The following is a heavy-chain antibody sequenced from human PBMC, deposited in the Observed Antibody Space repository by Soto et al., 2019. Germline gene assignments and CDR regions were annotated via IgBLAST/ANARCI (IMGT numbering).Heavy chain of an antibody. J-gene: IGHJ6*02. Sequence: ASVKVSCKASGYTFTVYYMHWVRRAPGQGIEWMGWINPNSGGTNYAQKFQGWVTMTRDTSISTAYMEVSRLRSDDTAVYYCASVCITTGCYSLFGMDFWGQGTTVTVSS. V-gene: IGHV1-2*04. CDR1: GYTFTVYY. CDR2: INPNSGGT. D-gene: IGHD2-2*01. CDR3: ASVCITTGCYSLFGMDF.